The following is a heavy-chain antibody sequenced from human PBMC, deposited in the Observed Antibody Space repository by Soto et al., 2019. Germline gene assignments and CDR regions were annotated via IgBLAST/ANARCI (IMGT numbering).Heavy chain of an antibody. CDR3: ARVRELVDWFDP. Sequence: SETLSLTCTVSGASVSNTNYYWSWIRQSPGKGLEWIGYIYSSGTTTYNPSLESRVSISVDTSKNQFSLNLTSVTAADTAIFYCARVRELVDWFDPWGQGALVTVSS. V-gene: IGHV4-61*01. J-gene: IGHJ5*02. D-gene: IGHD1-26*01. CDR1: GASVSNTNYY. CDR2: IYSSGTT.